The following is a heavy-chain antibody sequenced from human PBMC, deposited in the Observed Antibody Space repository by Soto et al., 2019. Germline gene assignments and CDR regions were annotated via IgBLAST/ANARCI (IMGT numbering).Heavy chain of an antibody. V-gene: IGHV3-23*01. CDR1: GFIFSNYA. D-gene: IGHD2-15*01. J-gene: IGHJ4*02. CDR3: AKDTGRGGGSVFDY. CDR2: ISVSGADT. Sequence: PGGSLRLSCAPSGFIFSNYAMSWVRQARGKGLEWVSAISVSGADTYYTESVKGRFTISRDNFKNTLYLQMNSLRAEDTAVYYCAKDTGRGGGSVFDYWGQGTLVTVSS.